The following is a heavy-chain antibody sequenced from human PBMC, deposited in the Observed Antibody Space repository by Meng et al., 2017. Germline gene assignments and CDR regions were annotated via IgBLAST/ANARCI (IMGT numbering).Heavy chain of an antibody. CDR1: GGSFSGYY. D-gene: IGHD1-26*01. CDR2: INHSGST. Sequence: SETLSLTCAVYGGSFSGYYWSWIRQPPGKGLEWIGEINHSGSTNYNPSLKSRVTISVDTSKNQFSLKLSSVTAADTAVYYCARDAAYDYSGSSTLWGQG. V-gene: IGHV4-34*01. CDR3: ARDAAYDYSGSSTL. J-gene: IGHJ4*02.